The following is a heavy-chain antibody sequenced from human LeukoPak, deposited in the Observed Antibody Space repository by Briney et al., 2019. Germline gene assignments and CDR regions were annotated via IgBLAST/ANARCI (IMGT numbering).Heavy chain of an antibody. CDR3: ARHLNYWSGYPPDY. Sequence: ASVRVSCKASGYTFTSYDISWVRQAPGQGFEWMAWIRTSNGDTNFAERFQGRVSLTTDTSTNIVYMDLKNLTSDDTAVFYCARHLNYWSGYPPDYWGQGTLVTVSS. J-gene: IGHJ4*02. CDR2: IRTSNGDT. CDR1: GYTFTSYD. D-gene: IGHD3-3*01. V-gene: IGHV1-18*04.